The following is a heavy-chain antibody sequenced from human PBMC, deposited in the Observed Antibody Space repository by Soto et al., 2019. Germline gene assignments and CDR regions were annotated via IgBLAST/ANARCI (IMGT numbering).Heavy chain of an antibody. Sequence: SETLSLTCAVYGGSFSAYYWSWIRQPPGNGLEWIGEINHSGGTRYNPSLKSRVTISVDTSKSQFSLKLTSVTAADTAVYYCARNSGYSSGWGTYYYYGMDVWGQSTTDTVSS. CDR2: INHSGGT. V-gene: IGHV4-34*01. CDR3: ARNSGYSSGWGTYYYYGMDV. J-gene: IGHJ6*02. D-gene: IGHD6-19*01. CDR1: GGSFSAYY.